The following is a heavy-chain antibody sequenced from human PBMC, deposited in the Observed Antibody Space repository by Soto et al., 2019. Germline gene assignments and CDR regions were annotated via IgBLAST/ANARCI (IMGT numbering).Heavy chain of an antibody. J-gene: IGHJ6*02. CDR3: ARSLRFLEWLRGMDV. CDR1: GGSISSSNW. D-gene: IGHD3-3*01. V-gene: IGHV4-4*02. CDR2: IYHSGST. Sequence: SETLSLTCAVSGGSISSSNWWSWVRQPPGKGLEWIGEIYHSGSTNFNPSLKSRVTISVDKSKNQFSLKLSSVTAADTAVYYCARSLRFLEWLRGMDVWGQGTTVTVSS.